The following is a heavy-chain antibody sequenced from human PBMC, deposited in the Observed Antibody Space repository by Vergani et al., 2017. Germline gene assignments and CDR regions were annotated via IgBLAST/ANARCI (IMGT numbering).Heavy chain of an antibody. Sequence: EVQLLESGGGLVQPGGSLRLSCAASGFTFSSYAMSWVRQAPGKGLEWVSAISGSGGSTYYADSVEGRFTISRDNSKNTLYLQMNSLRAEDTAVDYCVKMDRSIAARPYDYWGQGTLVTVSS. CDR3: VKMDRSIAARPYDY. V-gene: IGHV3-23*01. CDR2: ISGSGGST. CDR1: GFTFSSYA. D-gene: IGHD6-6*01. J-gene: IGHJ4*02.